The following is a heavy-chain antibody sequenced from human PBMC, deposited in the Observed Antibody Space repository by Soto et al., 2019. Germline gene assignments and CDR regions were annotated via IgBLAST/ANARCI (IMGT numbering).Heavy chain of an antibody. CDR3: ARLYSNYRKDAFDI. Sequence: QVQLVQSGAEVKKPGASVKVSCKASGYTFTSYGISWVRQAPGQGLEWMGWVSAYNGNTNHAQKLQGRVTMTTDTSTSTAYIELRSLTSDDTAVYYCARLYSNYRKDAFDIWGQGTMVTVSS. J-gene: IGHJ3*02. V-gene: IGHV1-18*01. D-gene: IGHD4-4*01. CDR2: VSAYNGNT. CDR1: GYTFTSYG.